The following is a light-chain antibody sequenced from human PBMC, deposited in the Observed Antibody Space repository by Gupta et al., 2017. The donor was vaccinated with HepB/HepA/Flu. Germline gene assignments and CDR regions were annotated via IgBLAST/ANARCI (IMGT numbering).Light chain of an antibody. CDR3: LHHKSYPLLT. Sequence: DNQMTQYRSILSASVGDRVTITWRASQGSRNDLGWYQQKPGKAPKRLFYAASSLQSVVPSRFSGSGSVTEFTLTISSVHPEDFATYYCLHHKSYPLLTFGGGTKVEIK. CDR1: QGSRND. J-gene: IGKJ4*01. V-gene: IGKV1-17*01. CDR2: AAS.